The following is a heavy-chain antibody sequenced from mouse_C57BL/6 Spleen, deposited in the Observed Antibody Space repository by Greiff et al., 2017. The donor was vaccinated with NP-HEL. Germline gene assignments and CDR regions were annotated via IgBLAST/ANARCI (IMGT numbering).Heavy chain of an antibody. V-gene: IGHV1-59*01. Sequence: QVQLKQPGAELVRPGTSVKLSCKASGYTFTSYWMHWVKQRPGQGLEWIGVIDPSDSYTNYNQKFKGKATLTVDTSSSTAYMQLSSLTSEDSAVYYCARIYGSSSWFAYWGQGTLVTVSA. CDR1: GYTFTSYW. CDR3: ARIYGSSSWFAY. D-gene: IGHD1-1*01. CDR2: IDPSDSYT. J-gene: IGHJ3*01.